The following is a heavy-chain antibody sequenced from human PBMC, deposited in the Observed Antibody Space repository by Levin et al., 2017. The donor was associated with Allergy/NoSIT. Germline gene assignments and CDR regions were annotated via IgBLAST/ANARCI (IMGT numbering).Heavy chain of an antibody. Sequence: ASVKVSCAASGFTFSSYWMSWVRQAPGKGLEWVANIKQDGSEKYYVDSVKGRFTISRDNAKNSLYLQMNSLRAEDTAVYYCARDYGSWYAFDIWGQGTMVTVSS. V-gene: IGHV3-7*04. J-gene: IGHJ3*02. CDR3: ARDYGSWYAFDI. D-gene: IGHD6-13*01. CDR2: IKQDGSEK. CDR1: GFTFSSYW.